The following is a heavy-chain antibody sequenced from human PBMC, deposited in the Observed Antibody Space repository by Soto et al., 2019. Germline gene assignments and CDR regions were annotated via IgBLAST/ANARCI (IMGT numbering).Heavy chain of an antibody. Sequence: PGGPLTLSGAASGFSFSTYNMNWVRRAPGRGLEWVSYVSSRSSTIYHADSVKGRFTISRDNAKNSLYLQMDSLRDEDTAVYFCARAIAVGSTSLDYWGLGTRVTVSS. CDR3: ARAIAVGSTSLDY. D-gene: IGHD6-19*01. V-gene: IGHV3-48*02. CDR1: GFSFSTYN. CDR2: VSSRSSTI. J-gene: IGHJ4*02.